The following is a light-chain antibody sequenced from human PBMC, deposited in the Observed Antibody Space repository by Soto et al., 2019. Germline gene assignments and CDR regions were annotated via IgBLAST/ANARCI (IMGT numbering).Light chain of an antibody. Sequence: EIVLTQSPSTLALSPGERATLSSSASQSVSSSYIAWYQQRPGQTPSLLIYGASTRATGIPDRFSGSGSGTHFTLTISRLEPGDFAVYYCQHFGGTTFTFGQGTRLEIK. V-gene: IGKV3-20*01. CDR3: QHFGGTTFT. CDR2: GAS. CDR1: QSVSSSY. J-gene: IGKJ5*01.